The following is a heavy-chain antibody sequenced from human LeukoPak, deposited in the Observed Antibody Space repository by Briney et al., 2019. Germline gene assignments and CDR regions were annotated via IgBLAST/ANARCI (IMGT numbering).Heavy chain of an antibody. Sequence: SETLSLTCTVSGYSISSGYYWGWIRQPPGKGLEWIGTIRHSGTTYYNPSLKSRVTISVDMSKNQFSLKLSSVTAADTAVYYCARGDSSSSPDFDYWGQGTLVTVSS. D-gene: IGHD6-6*01. CDR1: GYSISSGYY. CDR3: ARGDSSSSPDFDY. CDR2: IRHSGTT. V-gene: IGHV4-38-2*02. J-gene: IGHJ4*02.